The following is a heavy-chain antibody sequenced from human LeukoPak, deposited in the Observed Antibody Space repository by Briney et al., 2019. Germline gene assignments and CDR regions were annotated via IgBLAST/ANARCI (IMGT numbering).Heavy chain of an antibody. D-gene: IGHD3-22*01. V-gene: IGHV3-30-3*01. CDR2: ISYDGSNK. CDR1: GFTFSSYA. CDR3: ARERGMIVRYFDY. J-gene: IGHJ4*02. Sequence: GGSLRLSCAASGFTFSSYAMHWVRQAPGKGLEWVAVISYDGSNKYYPDSVKGRFTISRDNSKNTLYLQMTNLRAEDTAVYYCARERGMIVRYFDYWGQGTLVTVSS.